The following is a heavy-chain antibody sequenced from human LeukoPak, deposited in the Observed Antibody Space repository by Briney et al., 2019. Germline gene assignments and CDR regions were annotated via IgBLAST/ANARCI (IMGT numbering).Heavy chain of an antibody. CDR3: ARTRDGHNFYFDY. Sequence: SVKVSCKASGGTFSSYAISWVRQAPGQGLEWMGRIIPILGIANYAQKFQGRVTITADKSTSTAYMELSSLRSEDTAVYYCARTRDGHNFYFDYWGQGTLVTVSS. V-gene: IGHV1-69*04. CDR1: GGTFSSYA. J-gene: IGHJ4*02. CDR2: IIPILGIA. D-gene: IGHD5-24*01.